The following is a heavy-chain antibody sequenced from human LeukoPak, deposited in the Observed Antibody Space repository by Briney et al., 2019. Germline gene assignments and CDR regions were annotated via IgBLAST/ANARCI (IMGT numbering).Heavy chain of an antibody. D-gene: IGHD6-13*01. V-gene: IGHV3-21*01. J-gene: IGHJ6*03. CDR2: ISSSSSYI. Sequence: PGGSLRLSCAASGFTFSSYSMNWVRQAPGKGLEWVSSISSSSSYIYYADSVKGRFTISRDNAKNSLYLQMNSLRAEDTAVYYCARERPGSAAGYGDYYYYMDVWGKGTTVTVSS. CDR1: GFTFSSYS. CDR3: ARERPGSAAGYGDYYYYMDV.